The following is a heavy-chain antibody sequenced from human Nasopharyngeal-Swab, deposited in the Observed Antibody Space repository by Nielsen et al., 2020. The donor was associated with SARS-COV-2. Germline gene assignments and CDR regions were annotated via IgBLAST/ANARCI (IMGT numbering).Heavy chain of an antibody. CDR1: GFTFSDSW. J-gene: IGHJ4*02. CDR2: INSDGSRT. D-gene: IGHD7-27*01. V-gene: IGHV3-74*01. CDR3: ARDFDKTGD. Sequence: GGSLRLSCAVSGFTFSDSWIHWVRQAPGKGLVWVSRINSDGSRTGYADSVKGRFTISRDNAKNTLYLQMNSLRAEDTAVYYCARDFDKTGDWGQGNLVTVSS.